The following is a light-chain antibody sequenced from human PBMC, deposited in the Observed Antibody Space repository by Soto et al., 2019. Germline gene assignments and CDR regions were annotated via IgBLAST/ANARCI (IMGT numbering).Light chain of an antibody. CDR2: DAS. CDR3: QQRSNWLLT. J-gene: IGKJ4*01. V-gene: IGKV3-11*01. CDR1: QSVSSY. Sequence: EIVWTQSPATLSLSPGERATLSCRASQSVSSYLACYQQKPGQAPRLLIYDASNRATGIPARFSGSGSGKDLTLTISRLEPEDFAVYYCQQRSNWLLTFGGGTKVEIK.